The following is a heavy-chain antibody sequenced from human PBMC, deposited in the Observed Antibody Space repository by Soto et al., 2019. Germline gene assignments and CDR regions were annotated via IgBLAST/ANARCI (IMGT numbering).Heavy chain of an antibody. J-gene: IGHJ4*02. CDR3: ARVGGYSYGGVDY. CDR2: INPSGGST. D-gene: IGHD5-18*01. CDR1: GYTFTSYY. V-gene: IGHV1-46*01. Sequence: QVQLVQSGAEVKKPGASVKVSCKASGYTFTSYYMHWVRQALGQGLEWMGIINPSGGSTTDAQKLQGRVTMTRDTSTSTVYMELSSLRSEDTAVYYCARVGGYSYGGVDYWGQGTLVTVSS.